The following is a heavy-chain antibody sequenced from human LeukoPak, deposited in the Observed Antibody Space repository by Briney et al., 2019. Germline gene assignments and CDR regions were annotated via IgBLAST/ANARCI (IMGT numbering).Heavy chain of an antibody. CDR3: ARVDSAGSSSGYMDV. D-gene: IGHD6-6*01. V-gene: IGHV3-7*01. J-gene: IGHJ6*03. CDR2: IKQDGSEK. CDR1: GFAFSSYW. Sequence: GGSLRLSCAASGFAFSSYWMSWVRQAPGKGLEWVANIKQDGSEKYYVDSVKGRFTISRDNAKNSLYLQMNSLRAEDTAVYYCARVDSAGSSSGYMDVWGKGTTVTVSS.